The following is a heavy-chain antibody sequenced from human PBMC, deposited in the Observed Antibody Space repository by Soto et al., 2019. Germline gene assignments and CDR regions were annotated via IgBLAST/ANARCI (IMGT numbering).Heavy chain of an antibody. CDR2: IIPIFGTA. CDR1: GCTFSSYA. Sequence: SVQISCKTSGCTFSSYASSWVRQAPGQGLEWMGGIIPIFGTANYAQKFQGRVTITADESTSTAYMELSSLRAEDTAVYYCAREASSSWYGIDYWGQGTLVTVSS. V-gene: IGHV1-69*13. J-gene: IGHJ4*02. D-gene: IGHD6-13*01. CDR3: AREASSSWYGIDY.